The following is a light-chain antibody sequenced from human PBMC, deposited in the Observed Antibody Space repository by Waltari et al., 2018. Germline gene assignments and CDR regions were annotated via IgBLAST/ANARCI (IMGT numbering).Light chain of an antibody. CDR3: QQANSFPRN. Sequence: DIQMTPSPSSLSASVGDRVTITCRASQGIGSWLAWYQQKPGEAPKLLIYGASTLQSGVPSRFSGSGSGTDFTLTISSLQPEDFATYYCQQANSFPRNFGQGTRLEIK. CDR1: QGIGSW. V-gene: IGKV1-12*01. J-gene: IGKJ5*01. CDR2: GAS.